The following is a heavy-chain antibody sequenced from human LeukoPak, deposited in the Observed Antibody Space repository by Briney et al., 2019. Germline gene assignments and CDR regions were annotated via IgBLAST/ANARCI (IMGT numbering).Heavy chain of an antibody. CDR1: GGSISSYY. Sequence: SETLSLTCTVSGGSISSYYWSWIRQPPGKGLEWIGYIYYSGSTNYNPSLKSRVTISVDTSKNQFSLKLSSVTAADTAVYYSASLGFGDSYGYPDSLRYSYYGMDVWGQGTTVTVSS. J-gene: IGHJ6*02. CDR3: ASLGFGDSYGYPDSLRYSYYGMDV. CDR2: IYYSGST. V-gene: IGHV4-59*01. D-gene: IGHD5-18*01.